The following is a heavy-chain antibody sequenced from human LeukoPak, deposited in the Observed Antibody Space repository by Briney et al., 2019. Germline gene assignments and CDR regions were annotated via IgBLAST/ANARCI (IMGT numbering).Heavy chain of an antibody. CDR3: ARAKREYSSGWIISFDY. V-gene: IGHV3-21*01. CDR2: ISSSSSYI. CDR1: GLTFSSYS. Sequence: PGGSLRLSCAASGLTFSSYSMNWVRQAPGKGLEWVSSISSSSSYIYYAGSVKGRFTISRDNAKNSLYLQMNSLRAEDTAVYYCARAKREYSSGWIISFDYWGQGTLVTVSS. D-gene: IGHD6-19*01. J-gene: IGHJ4*02.